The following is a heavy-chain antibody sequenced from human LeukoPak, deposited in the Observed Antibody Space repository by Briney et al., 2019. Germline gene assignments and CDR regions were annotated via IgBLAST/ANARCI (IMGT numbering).Heavy chain of an antibody. D-gene: IGHD3-22*01. J-gene: IGHJ3*02. V-gene: IGHV3-20*04. CDR3: ARDKGSYYYDSSGYLVGAFDI. CDR1: GFTFDDYG. Sequence: GGSLRLSCAASGFTFDDYGMSWVRQAPGKGLEWVSGINWNGGSTVYADSVKGRFTISRDNAKNSLYLQMNSLRAEDTAVYYCARDKGSYYYDSSGYLVGAFDIWGQGTMVTVSS. CDR2: INWNGGST.